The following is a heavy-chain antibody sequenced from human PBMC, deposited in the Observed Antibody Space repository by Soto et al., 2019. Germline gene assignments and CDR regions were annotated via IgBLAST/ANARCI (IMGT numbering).Heavy chain of an antibody. D-gene: IGHD3-22*01. CDR1: GYSFTSYW. CDR2: IDPSDSCT. J-gene: IGHJ5*02. Sequence: LKISCKGSGYSFTSYWISWVRQMPGKGLEWMGRIDPSDSCTNYSPSFQGHVTISADKSISTAYLQWSSLKASDTAMYYCARHAKYYYDSSGYYNWFDPWGQGTLVTAPQ. CDR3: ARHAKYYYDSSGYYNWFDP. V-gene: IGHV5-10-1*01.